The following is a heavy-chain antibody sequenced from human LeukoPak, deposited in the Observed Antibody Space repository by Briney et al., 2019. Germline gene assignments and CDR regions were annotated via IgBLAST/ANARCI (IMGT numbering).Heavy chain of an antibody. V-gene: IGHV4-59*01. D-gene: IGHD3-22*01. CDR3: ARDLGHYYDSRGYFDY. CDR1: GGSISSYY. J-gene: IGHJ4*02. Sequence: SETLSLTCTVSGGSISSYYWSWIRQPPGKGLEWIGYIYYSGSTNYNPSLKSRVTIPVDTSKNQFSLKLSSVTAADTAVYYCARDLGHYYDSRGYFDYWGQGTLVTVSS. CDR2: IYYSGST.